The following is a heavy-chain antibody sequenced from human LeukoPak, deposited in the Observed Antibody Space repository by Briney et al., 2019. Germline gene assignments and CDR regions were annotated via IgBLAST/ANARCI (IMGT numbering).Heavy chain of an antibody. J-gene: IGHJ4*02. CDR2: INPNSGGT. D-gene: IGHD3-22*01. CDR1: GYTFTGYY. Sequence: GASVKVSCKASGYTFTGYYMHWVRQAPGQGLEWMGWINPNSGGTDYAQKFQGRVTMTRDTSISTAYMELSRLRSDDTAVYYCARRKGGSGYYYGLGYWGQGTLVTVSS. V-gene: IGHV1-2*02. CDR3: ARRKGGSGYYYGLGY.